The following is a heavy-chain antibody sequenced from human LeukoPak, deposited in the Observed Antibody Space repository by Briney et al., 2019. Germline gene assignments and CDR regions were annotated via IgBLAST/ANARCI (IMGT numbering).Heavy chain of an antibody. CDR3: ARSSSSWFDY. D-gene: IGHD6-13*01. J-gene: IGHJ4*02. V-gene: IGHV1-8*01. CDR1: GYTFTSYD. Sequence: GASVKVSCKASGYTFTSYDINWVRQATGQGLEWMGWMSPNCGNTGYAQKFQGRVTMTRNTSISTAYMELSSLRSEDTAVYYCARSSSSWFDYWGQGTLVTVSS. CDR2: MSPNCGNT.